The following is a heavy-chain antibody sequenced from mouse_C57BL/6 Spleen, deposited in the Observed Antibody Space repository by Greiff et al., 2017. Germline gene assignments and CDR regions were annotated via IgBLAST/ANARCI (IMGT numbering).Heavy chain of an antibody. CDR1: GFSLTSYG. CDR3: AKNGGTVVADWYFDV. Sequence: VQLQQSGPGLVQPSQSLSITCTVSGFSLTSYGVHWVRQPPGKGLEWLGVIWSGGSTDYNAAFISRLSISNDNSKSQVFFKMNSLQADDTAIYYCAKNGGTVVADWYFDVWGTGTTVTVSS. V-gene: IGHV2-4*01. D-gene: IGHD1-1*01. CDR2: IWSGGST. J-gene: IGHJ1*03.